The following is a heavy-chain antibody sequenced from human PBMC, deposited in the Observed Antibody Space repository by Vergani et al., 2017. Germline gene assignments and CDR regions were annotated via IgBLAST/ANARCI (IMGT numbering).Heavy chain of an antibody. CDR1: GFTFTAHG. D-gene: IGHD2-21*01. CDR3: ADLYGDDGFSPF. CDR2: ISGPGLST. Sequence: EVQLLESGGGSAQPGESLRLSCVASGFTFTAHGLNWVRQAPGKGLEWVSSISGPGLSTYYADSVKGRFSISRDKSKNTVFLQMHSLRAEDTAIYYCADLYGDDGFSPFWGQGTLVTVSS. V-gene: IGHV3-23*01. J-gene: IGHJ4*02.